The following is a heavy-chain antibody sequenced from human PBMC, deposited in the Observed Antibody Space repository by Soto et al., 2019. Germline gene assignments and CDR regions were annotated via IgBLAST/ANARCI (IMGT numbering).Heavy chain of an antibody. V-gene: IGHV3-48*02. J-gene: IGHJ5*02. CDR3: ARTLGHSSGWYELTWFDT. CDR1: GFTFSSYS. Sequence: EVQLVESGGGLVQPGGSLRLSCAASGFTFSSYSMNWVRQAPGKGLEWVSYISSSSSTIYYADSVKGRFTISRDNAKNSLYLQMNSLRDEDTAVYYCARTLGHSSGWYELTWFDTWGQGTVVTVSS. CDR2: ISSSSSTI. D-gene: IGHD6-19*01.